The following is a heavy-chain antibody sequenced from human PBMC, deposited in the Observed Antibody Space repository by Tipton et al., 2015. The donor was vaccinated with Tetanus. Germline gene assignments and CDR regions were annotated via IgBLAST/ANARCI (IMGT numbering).Heavy chain of an antibody. Sequence: SLRLSCAASGFTLTTYSINWFRQAPGKGLEWVSSITGSGHITYADSVKGRFTISRDNAKNSVYLQMDSLRAEDTAIYSCARDTGEYNIDWAWGQGTLVTFSS. D-gene: IGHD2/OR15-2a*01. CDR3: ARDTGEYNIDWA. V-gene: IGHV3-21*01. CDR1: GFTLTTYS. CDR2: ITGSGHI. J-gene: IGHJ5*02.